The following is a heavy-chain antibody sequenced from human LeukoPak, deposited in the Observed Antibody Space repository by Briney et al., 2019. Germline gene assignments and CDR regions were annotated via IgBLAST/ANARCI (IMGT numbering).Heavy chain of an antibody. Sequence: SVKVSCKASGGTFSSYAISWVRQAPGQGLEWMGRIIPIFGTANYPQKFQGRVTITTDESTSTAYMELSSLRSEDTAVYYCATTRGSYYYYYMDVWGKGTTVTVSS. CDR2: IIPIFGTA. CDR3: ATTRGSYYYYYMDV. J-gene: IGHJ6*03. D-gene: IGHD5-24*01. V-gene: IGHV1-69*05. CDR1: GGTFSSYA.